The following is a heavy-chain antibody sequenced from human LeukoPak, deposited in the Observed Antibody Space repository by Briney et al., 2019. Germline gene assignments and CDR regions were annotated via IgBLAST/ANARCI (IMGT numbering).Heavy chain of an antibody. D-gene: IGHD2-8*01. CDR2: IYYSGST. Sequence: PSETLSLTCTVSGGSISSYYWSWIRKPPGKGLEWIGYIYYSGSTNYNPSLKSRVTISVDTSKNQFSLKLSSVTAADTAVYYCAGSLGYCTSNVCYLKYWGQGTLVTVSS. V-gene: IGHV4-59*01. CDR1: GGSISSYY. J-gene: IGHJ4*02. CDR3: AGSLGYCTSNVCYLKY.